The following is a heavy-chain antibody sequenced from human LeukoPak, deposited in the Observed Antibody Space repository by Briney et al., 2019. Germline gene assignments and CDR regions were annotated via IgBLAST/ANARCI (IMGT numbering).Heavy chain of an antibody. J-gene: IGHJ4*02. V-gene: IGHV3-30-3*01. D-gene: IGHD3-10*01. CDR1: GFTFSSYA. Sequence: GRSLRLSCAASGFTFSSYAMHWVRQAPGKGLEWVAVISYDGSNKYYADSVKGRFTISRDNSKNTLYLQMNSLRAEDTAVYYCARDLYYGSGSYYQYFDYWGQGTLVTVSS. CDR2: ISYDGSNK. CDR3: ARDLYYGSGSYYQYFDY.